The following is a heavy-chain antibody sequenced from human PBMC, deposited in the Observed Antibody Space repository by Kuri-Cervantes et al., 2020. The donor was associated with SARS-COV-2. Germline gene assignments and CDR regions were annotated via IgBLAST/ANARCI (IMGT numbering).Heavy chain of an antibody. CDR1: GFTFSRYW. J-gene: IGHJ4*02. D-gene: IGHD2-15*01. CDR2: ISSSSSYI. V-gene: IGHV3-21*01. CDR3: ARELGGGSV. Sequence: GESLKISCAASGFTFSRYWMHWVCQAPEKGLEWVSSISSSSSYIYYADSVKGRFTISRDNAKNSLYLQMNSLRAEDTAVYYCARELGGGSVWGQGTLVTVSS.